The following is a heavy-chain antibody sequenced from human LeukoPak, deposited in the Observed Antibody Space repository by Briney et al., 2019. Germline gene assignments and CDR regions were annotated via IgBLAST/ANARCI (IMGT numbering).Heavy chain of an antibody. Sequence: ASVKVSCKASGYTFTSYYMHWVRQAPGQGLEWMGIINPSGGSTSYAQKFQGRVTMTRDMSTSTVYMELSSLRSEDTAVYYCARAGGDYYDSSGYAFDYWGQGTLVTVSS. J-gene: IGHJ4*02. CDR1: GYTFTSYY. D-gene: IGHD3-22*01. V-gene: IGHV1-46*01. CDR3: ARAGGDYYDSSGYAFDY. CDR2: INPSGGST.